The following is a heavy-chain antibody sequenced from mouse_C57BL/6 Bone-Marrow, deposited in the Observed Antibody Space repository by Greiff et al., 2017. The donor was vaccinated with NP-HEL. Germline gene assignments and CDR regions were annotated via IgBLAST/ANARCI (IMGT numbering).Heavy chain of an antibody. D-gene: IGHD2-2*01. J-gene: IGHJ4*01. Sequence: EVQLQESGPGLAKPSPTLSLSCSASGYSITSDYWNWIRKFPGNKLEYMGYISYSGSTNSNPSLKSRISRTRDTSKNQYYLQLNSVTTEDTATYYCARSPLWLRRNYYAMDYWGQGTSVTVSS. CDR2: ISYSGST. CDR3: ARSPLWLRRNYYAMDY. V-gene: IGHV3-8*01. CDR1: GYSITSDY.